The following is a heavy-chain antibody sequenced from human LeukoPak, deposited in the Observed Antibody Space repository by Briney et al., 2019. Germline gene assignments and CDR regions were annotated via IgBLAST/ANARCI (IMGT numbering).Heavy chain of an antibody. J-gene: IGHJ4*02. V-gene: IGHV4-34*01. CDR3: ARGISSYPDY. Sequence: SETLSLTCAVYGGSFSGYYWSWIRQPPGKGLEWIGEINHSGSTNYNPSLKSRVTISVDTSKNQFSLKLSSVTAADTAVYYCARGISSYPDYWGQGTLVTVSS. CDR2: INHSGST. CDR1: GGSFSGYY. D-gene: IGHD3-16*02.